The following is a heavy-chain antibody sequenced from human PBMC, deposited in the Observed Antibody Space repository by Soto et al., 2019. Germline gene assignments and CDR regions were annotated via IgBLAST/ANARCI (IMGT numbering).Heavy chain of an antibody. CDR3: ATFYGSSGYTPSYAFDI. J-gene: IGHJ3*02. V-gene: IGHV3-53*04. CDR1: GFSVSSNY. Sequence: GGSLRLSCAASGFSVSSNYMSWVRQAPGKGLEWVSLIYSGGSTDYADSVKGRFTISRHSSKNTLYLQMNSLRAEDTAVYYCATFYGSSGYTPSYAFDIWGQGTMVTVSS. D-gene: IGHD3-22*01. CDR2: IYSGGST.